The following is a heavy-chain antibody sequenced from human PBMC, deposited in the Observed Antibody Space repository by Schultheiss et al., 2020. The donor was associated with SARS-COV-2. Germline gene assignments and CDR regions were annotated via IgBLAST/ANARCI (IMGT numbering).Heavy chain of an antibody. CDR1: GFTFRTYA. D-gene: IGHD3-22*01. CDR3: ARELLIDSSAYYYWKERRRWYFDL. Sequence: GGSLRLSCAASGFTFRTYAMSWVRQAPGKGLEWVSGISGSGGSTYYADSVKGRFTMSRDNSKNTLYLQMNSLRAEDTAVYYCARELLIDSSAYYYWKERRRWYFDLWGRGTLVTVSS. CDR2: ISGSGGST. V-gene: IGHV3-23*01. J-gene: IGHJ2*01.